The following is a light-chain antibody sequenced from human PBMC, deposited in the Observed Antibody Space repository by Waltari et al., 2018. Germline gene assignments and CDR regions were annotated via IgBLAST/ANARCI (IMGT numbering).Light chain of an antibody. V-gene: IGKV3-20*01. Sequence: IVLTQSPGTLSLSPGERATLSCRASQRVNTYVARYQQKPGQAPRLLIHGAYTRAAGIPDRFSGSGVGTDFSLTISRLEAEDFAVYYCQHHVRLPATFGQGTKVEIK. J-gene: IGKJ1*01. CDR1: QRVNTY. CDR2: GAY. CDR3: QHHVRLPAT.